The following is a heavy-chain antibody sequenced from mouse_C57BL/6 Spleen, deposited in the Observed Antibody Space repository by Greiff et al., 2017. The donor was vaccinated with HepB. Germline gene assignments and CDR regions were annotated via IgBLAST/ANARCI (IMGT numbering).Heavy chain of an antibody. Sequence: VQLKHSGAELVRPGASVKLSCTASGFNIKDDYMHWVKQRPEQGLEWIGWIDPENGDTEYASKFQGKATITADTSSNTAYLQLSSLTSEDTAVYYCTSYYGSSSWFAYWGQGTLVTVSA. J-gene: IGHJ3*01. V-gene: IGHV14-4*01. CDR2: IDPENGDT. D-gene: IGHD1-1*01. CDR3: TSYYGSSSWFAY. CDR1: GFNIKDDY.